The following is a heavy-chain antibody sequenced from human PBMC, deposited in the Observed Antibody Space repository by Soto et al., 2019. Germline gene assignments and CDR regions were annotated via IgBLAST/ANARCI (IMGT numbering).Heavy chain of an antibody. V-gene: IGHV4-39*01. Sequence: PSETLSLTCTVSGGSISSSSYYWGWIRQPPGKGLEWIGSIYYSGSTYYNPSLKSRVTISVDTSKNQFSLKLSSVTAADTAVYYCARQNTYYDFWSGYHIYYYYYMDVWGKGTTVTVSS. J-gene: IGHJ6*03. D-gene: IGHD3-3*01. CDR1: GGSISSSSYY. CDR3: ARQNTYYDFWSGYHIYYYYYMDV. CDR2: IYYSGST.